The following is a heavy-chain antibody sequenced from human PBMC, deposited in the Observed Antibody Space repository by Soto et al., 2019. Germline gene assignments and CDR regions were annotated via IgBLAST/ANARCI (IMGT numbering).Heavy chain of an antibody. Sequence: QVQLVQSGAEVKKPGSSVKVSCKASGGTFSSYAISWVRQAPGQGLEWMGGIIPISGTANYAQKFQGRVTITANESKSKVYMGQSSMRSEDTAVYYCARSQGSSTSLEIYYYYYYGMDVWGQGTTVTVSS. V-gene: IGHV1-69*01. CDR3: ARSQGSSTSLEIYYYYYYGMDV. CDR2: IIPISGTA. D-gene: IGHD2-2*01. CDR1: GGTFSSYA. J-gene: IGHJ6*02.